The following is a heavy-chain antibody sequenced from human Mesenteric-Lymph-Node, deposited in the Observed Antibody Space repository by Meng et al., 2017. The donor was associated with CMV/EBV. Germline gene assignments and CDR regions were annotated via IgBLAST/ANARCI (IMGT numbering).Heavy chain of an antibody. V-gene: IGHV4-34*01. D-gene: IGHD4-23*01. CDR1: GGSFSGYY. CDR3: ARHQRWLKSEGGFNY. J-gene: IGHJ4*02. CDR2: INHSGST. Sequence: QVQLQQEGAGLLKPSETLSLPCAVYGGSFSGYYWSWIRQPPGKGLEWIGEINHSGSTNYNPSLKSRVTISVDTSKNQFSLKLSSVTAADTAVYYCARHQRWLKSEGGFNYWGQGTLVTVSS.